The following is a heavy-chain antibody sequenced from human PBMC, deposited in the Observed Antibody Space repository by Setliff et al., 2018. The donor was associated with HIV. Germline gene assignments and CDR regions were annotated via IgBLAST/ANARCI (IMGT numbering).Heavy chain of an antibody. CDR2: IYTSGST. D-gene: IGHD3-16*02. Sequence: SETLSLTCTVADGSISTGSYYWSWVRLPAGRGLEWIGRIYTSGSTNYNPSLKSRVTMSVDTSKNQFSLNLTSVTAADTAVYYCARGRFVGFDYWGQGTLVTVSS. CDR3: ARGRFVGFDY. V-gene: IGHV4-61*02. CDR1: DGSISTGSYY. J-gene: IGHJ4*02.